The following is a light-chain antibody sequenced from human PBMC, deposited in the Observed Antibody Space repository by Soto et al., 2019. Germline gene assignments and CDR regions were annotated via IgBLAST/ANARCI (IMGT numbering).Light chain of an antibody. CDR2: EVT. J-gene: IGLJ1*01. CDR3: ASYAGSNKV. CDR1: SSDIGGYDY. Sequence: QSVLTQPASVSGSPGPSITISCTGTSSDIGGYDYVSWYQHHPGKAPKFMIYEVTKRPSGVPDRFSGSKSGNTASLTVSELLAEDEADYYCASYAGSNKVFGTGTKVTVL. V-gene: IGLV2-8*01.